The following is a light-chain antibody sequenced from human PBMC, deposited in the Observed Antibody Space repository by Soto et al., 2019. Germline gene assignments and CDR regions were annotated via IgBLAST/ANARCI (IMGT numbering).Light chain of an antibody. CDR2: DAS. CDR1: QDIDKF. CDR3: QQYHDLPIT. Sequence: DIPTTQSSSVLCPSVLHSHTNTCQASQDIDKFLNWYQQKPGKAPKLLIDDASNLQAGVPLRFSGSGSGTDFTFTISSLQPEEIATYYCQQYHDLPITFGQGTRLEIK. V-gene: IGKV1-33*01. J-gene: IGKJ5*01.